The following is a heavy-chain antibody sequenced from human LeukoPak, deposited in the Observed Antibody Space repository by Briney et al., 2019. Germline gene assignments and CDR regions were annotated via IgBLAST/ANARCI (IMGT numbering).Heavy chain of an antibody. CDR1: GGTFSSYA. D-gene: IGHD2-2*02. J-gene: IGHJ5*02. CDR3: ARVSLIGYSLGP. V-gene: IGHV1-69*13. Sequence: VASVKVSCKASGGTFSSYAISWVRQAPGQGLEWMGGIIPIFGTANYAQKFQGRVTITADESTSTAYMELSSLRSEDTAVYYCARVSLIGYSLGPWGQGTLVTVSS. CDR2: IIPIFGTA.